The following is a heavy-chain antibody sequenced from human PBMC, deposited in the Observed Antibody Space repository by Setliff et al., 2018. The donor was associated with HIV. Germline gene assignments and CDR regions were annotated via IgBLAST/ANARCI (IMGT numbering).Heavy chain of an antibody. D-gene: IGHD1-20*01. CDR3: ASLYNWNPRGGEGGAFDI. CDR1: GGTFSSYA. V-gene: IGHV1-69*13. J-gene: IGHJ3*02. CDR2: IIPIFGTA. Sequence: SVKVSCKASGGTFSSYAISWVRQAPGQGLEWMGGIIPIFGTANYAQKFQGRVTSTADESTSTAYMELNSLRAEDTAVYYCASLYNWNPRGGEGGAFDIWGQGTMVTVSS.